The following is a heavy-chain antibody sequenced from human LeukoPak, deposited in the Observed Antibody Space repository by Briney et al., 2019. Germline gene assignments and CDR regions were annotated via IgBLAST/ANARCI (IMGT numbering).Heavy chain of an antibody. CDR1: GYTFTSYA. J-gene: IGHJ4*02. V-gene: IGHV1-3*01. CDR2: INAGNGNT. CDR3: ARSATHRLAWTARSVWLPLDY. Sequence: ASVKVSCKASGYTFTSYAMHWVRQAPGQRLEWMGWINAGNGNTKYSQEFQGRVTITRDTSASTAYMELSSLRSDDTAVYYCARSATHRLAWTARSVWLPLDYWGQGTLVTVSS. D-gene: IGHD5-18*01.